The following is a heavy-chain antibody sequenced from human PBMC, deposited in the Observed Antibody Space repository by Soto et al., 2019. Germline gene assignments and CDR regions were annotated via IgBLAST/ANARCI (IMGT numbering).Heavy chain of an antibody. CDR3: ARFKGVGPTSYYYYGMAV. CDR2: MNPNSGNT. J-gene: IGHJ6*02. V-gene: IGHV1-8*01. CDR1: GYTFTSYD. D-gene: IGHD2-15*01. Sequence: QVQLVQSGAEVKKPGASVKVSCKASGYTFTSYDINWVRQATGQGLEWMGWMNPNSGNTGDAQKWHGRVTVSRETCIRKVDMGVSSLRSVYTAVCYCARFKGVGPTSYYYYGMAVWGQGTTVTVSS.